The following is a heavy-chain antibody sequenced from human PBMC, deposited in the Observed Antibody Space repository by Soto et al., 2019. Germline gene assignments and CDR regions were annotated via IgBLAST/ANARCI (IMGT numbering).Heavy chain of an antibody. D-gene: IGHD6-13*01. Sequence: TLSLTCTVSGGSISSGGYYWSWIRQHPGKGLEWIGYIYYSGSTNYNPSLKSRVTISVDTSKNQFSLKLSSVTAADTAVYYCARVGRIAERELPNFPPSFFDYWGQGTLLTVSS. CDR2: IYYSGST. J-gene: IGHJ4*02. CDR3: ARVGRIAERELPNFPPSFFDY. CDR1: GGSISSGGYY. V-gene: IGHV4-31*03.